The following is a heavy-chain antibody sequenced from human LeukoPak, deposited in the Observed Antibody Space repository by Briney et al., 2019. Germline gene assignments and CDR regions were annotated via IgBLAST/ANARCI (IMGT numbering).Heavy chain of an antibody. V-gene: IGHV3-30-3*01. Sequence: GGSLRLSCAASGFTFSSYAMHWVRQAPGKGLEWVAVISYDGSNKYYADSVKGRFTISRDNSKNTLYLQMNSLRAEDTAVYYCAIPGAITMVRGVVDYWGQGTLVTVSS. J-gene: IGHJ4*02. CDR2: ISYDGSNK. D-gene: IGHD3-10*01. CDR1: GFTFSSYA. CDR3: AIPGAITMVRGVVDY.